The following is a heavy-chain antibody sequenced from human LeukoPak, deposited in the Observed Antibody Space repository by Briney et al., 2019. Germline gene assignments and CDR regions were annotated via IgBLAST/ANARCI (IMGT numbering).Heavy chain of an antibody. D-gene: IGHD3-22*01. CDR2: IYYSGST. V-gene: IGHV4-59*12. Sequence: SETLSPTCTVSGGSISSYYWSWIRQPPGKGLEWIGYIYYSGSTNYNPSLKSRVTISVDTSKNQFSLKLSSVTAADTAVYYCARAPKYYYDSSGYYIWGQGTLVTVSS. CDR1: GGSISSYY. J-gene: IGHJ4*02. CDR3: ARAPKYYYDSSGYYI.